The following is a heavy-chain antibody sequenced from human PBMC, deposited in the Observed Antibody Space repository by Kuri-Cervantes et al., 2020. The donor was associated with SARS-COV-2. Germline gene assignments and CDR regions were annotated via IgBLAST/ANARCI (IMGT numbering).Heavy chain of an antibody. V-gene: IGHV4-39*01. J-gene: IGHJ4*02. CDR3: ARHEPSGRLWFGELLFDY. CDR2: IYYSGST. Sequence: GSLRLSCSVSGDSIRGSSYSWAWIRQPPGKGLEWIGSIYYSGSTYYNPSLKNRVTISVDTSQSQFSLNLSSVTAADTAVYYCARHEPSGRLWFGELLFDYWGQGTLVTVSS. CDR1: GDSIRGSSYS. D-gene: IGHD3-10*01.